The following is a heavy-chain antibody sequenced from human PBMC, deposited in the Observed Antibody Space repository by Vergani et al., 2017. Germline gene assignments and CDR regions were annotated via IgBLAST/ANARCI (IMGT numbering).Heavy chain of an antibody. CDR2: ISYDGTEK. V-gene: IGHV3-30-3*01. D-gene: IGHD2-15*01. J-gene: IGHJ4*02. CDR3: ARGGKGIIMVVPSTHL. CDR1: GFALNRHA. Sequence: QVQLVESGGGVVQPGTSLRLSCVVSGFALNRHAMYWVRQAPGKGLEWVGAISYDGTEKKYADSVNGRFTISRDNSKKMMSLQMNSLRVEDTAVYYCARGGKGIIMVVPSTHLWGQGTQVSVS.